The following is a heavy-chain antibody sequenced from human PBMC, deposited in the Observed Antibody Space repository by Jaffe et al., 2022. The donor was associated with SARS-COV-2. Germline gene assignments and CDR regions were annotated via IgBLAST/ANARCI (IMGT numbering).Heavy chain of an antibody. CDR2: IYWNDDK. Sequence: QITLKESGPTLVKPTQTLTLTCTFSGFSLSTSGVGVGWIRQPPGKALEWLALIYWNDDKRYSPSLKSRLTITKDTSKNQVVLTMTNMDPVDTATYYCAHRPPRGDGYNFYAFDIWGQGTMVTVSS. V-gene: IGHV2-5*01. D-gene: IGHD5-12*01. J-gene: IGHJ3*02. CDR1: GFSLSTSGVG. CDR3: AHRPPRGDGYNFYAFDI.